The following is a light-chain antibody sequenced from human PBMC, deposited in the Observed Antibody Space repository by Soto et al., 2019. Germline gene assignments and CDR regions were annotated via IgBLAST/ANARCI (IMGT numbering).Light chain of an antibody. CDR1: QSISNF. J-gene: IGKJ4*01. CDR2: AAS. Sequence: DIQMTQSPSSLSASVGDRVTITCRASQSISNFLNWYQQKPGKAPKLLIYAASSLQSGVPARFSGSGSGTDITLTICSLQPEDFATYYCQQSYRTPLTFGGGTKVEIK. CDR3: QQSYRTPLT. V-gene: IGKV1-39*01.